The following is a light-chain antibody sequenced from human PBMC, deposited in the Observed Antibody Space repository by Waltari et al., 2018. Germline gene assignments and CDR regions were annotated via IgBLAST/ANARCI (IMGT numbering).Light chain of an antibody. V-gene: IGLV2-14*01. CDR1: SNDVGGYNS. CDR2: DVS. CDR3: SAQSSNDVVL. J-gene: IGLJ2*01. Sequence: QSALTQPASVSGSPGQSVTIFCAGTSNDVGGYNSVSWYQEHPGQAPRVIIYDVSDQRSGVSDRVSRSKSGNTASLTISGLQTEDEADYYCSAQSSNDVVLFGGGTKLTVL.